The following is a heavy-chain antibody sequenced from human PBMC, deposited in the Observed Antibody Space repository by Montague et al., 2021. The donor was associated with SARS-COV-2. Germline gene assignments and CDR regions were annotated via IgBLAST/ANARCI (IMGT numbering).Heavy chain of an antibody. V-gene: IGHV4-39*02. CDR2: IYDSGXT. D-gene: IGHD5-12*01. CDR3: ARRGRKLLPVATTIGGFDI. J-gene: IGHJ3*02. Sequence: SETLSLTCTVSGGSISSNNYYWDWIRQPPGKGLEWIGSIYDSGXTXYXXXXKXRVTISVDTSKNHFSLKLNSVTAADTAVYYCARRGRKLLPVATTIGGFDIWGQGTMATVSS. CDR1: GGSISSNNYY.